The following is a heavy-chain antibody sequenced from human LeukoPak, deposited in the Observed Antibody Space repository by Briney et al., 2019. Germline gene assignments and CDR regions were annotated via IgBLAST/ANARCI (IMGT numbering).Heavy chain of an antibody. CDR1: GYTFNSYG. V-gene: IGHV1-69*13. D-gene: IGHD3-9*01. CDR2: IIPIFGTA. J-gene: IGHJ4*02. CDR3: ARDVRYFDWLLGSFDY. Sequence: SVKVSCKASGYTFNSYGISWVRQAPGQGLEWMGGIIPIFGTANYAQKFQGRVTITADESTSTAYMELSSLRSEDTAVYYCARDVRYFDWLLGSFDYWGQGTLVTVSS.